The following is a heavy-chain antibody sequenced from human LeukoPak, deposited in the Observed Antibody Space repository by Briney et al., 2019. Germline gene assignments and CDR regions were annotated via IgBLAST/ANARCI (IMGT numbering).Heavy chain of an antibody. CDR1: GFTFSSYG. V-gene: IGHV3-33*01. J-gene: IGHJ4*02. CDR3: ARAIWFGEAQVDY. D-gene: IGHD3-10*01. Sequence: PGGSLRLSCAASGFTFSSYGMHWVRQAPGKGLEWVAVIWYDGSNKYYADSVKGRFTISRDNSKNTLYLQMNSLRAEDTAVYYCARAIWFGEAQVDYWGQGTLVTVSS. CDR2: IWYDGSNK.